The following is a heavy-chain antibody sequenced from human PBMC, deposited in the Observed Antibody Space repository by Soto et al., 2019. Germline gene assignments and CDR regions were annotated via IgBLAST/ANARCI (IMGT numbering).Heavy chain of an antibody. J-gene: IGHJ4*02. Sequence: SETLSLTCTVSGGSISSYYWSWIRQPPGKGLEWIGYIYYSGSTNYNPSLKSRVTISVDTSKNQFSLKLSSVTAADTAVYYCARDRKDYYDSSGYYYTYFDYWGQGTLVTVSS. CDR1: GGSISSYY. V-gene: IGHV4-59*01. CDR2: IYYSGST. CDR3: ARDRKDYYDSSGYYYTYFDY. D-gene: IGHD3-22*01.